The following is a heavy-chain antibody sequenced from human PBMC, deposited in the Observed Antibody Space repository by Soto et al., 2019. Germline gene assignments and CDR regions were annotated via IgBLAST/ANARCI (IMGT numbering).Heavy chain of an antibody. D-gene: IGHD5-12*01. CDR1: GFTFSSYS. CDR2: ISSSSSTI. J-gene: IGHJ4*02. Sequence: PGGSLRLSCAASGFTFSSYSMNWVRQAPGKGLEWVSYISSSSSTIYYADSVKGRFTISRDNAKNSLYLQMNSLRAEDTAVYYCAKDSRDIVAIFDYWGQGTLVTVSS. CDR3: AKDSRDIVAIFDY. V-gene: IGHV3-48*01.